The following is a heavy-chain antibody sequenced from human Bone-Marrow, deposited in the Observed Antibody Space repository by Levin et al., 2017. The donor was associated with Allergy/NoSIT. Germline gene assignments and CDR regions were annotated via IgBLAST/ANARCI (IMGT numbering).Heavy chain of an antibody. V-gene: IGHV3-9*01. D-gene: IGHD4-17*01. CDR3: AKDAGDHPSDAFDI. J-gene: IGHJ3*02. CDR2: ISWNSGSI. CDR1: GFTFDDYA. Sequence: GGSLRLSCAASGFTFDDYAMHWVRQAPGKGLEWVSGISWNSGSIGYADSVKGRFTISRDNAKNSLYLQMNSLRAEDTALYYCAKDAGDHPSDAFDIWGQGTMVTVSS.